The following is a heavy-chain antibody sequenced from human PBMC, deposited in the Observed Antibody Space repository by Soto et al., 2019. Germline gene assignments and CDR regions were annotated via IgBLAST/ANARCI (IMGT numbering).Heavy chain of an antibody. CDR3: ATLTVTGYYGMDV. V-gene: IGHV3-30-3*01. D-gene: IGHD4-17*01. J-gene: IGHJ6*02. Sequence: QVQLVESGGGVVQPGRSLRLSCAASGFTFSSYAMHWVRQAPGKGLEWVAVISYDGSNKYYADSVKGRFTISRDNSKNTLYLQMNSLRAEDTAVYYWATLTVTGYYGMDVWGQGTTVTVSS. CDR2: ISYDGSNK. CDR1: GFTFSSYA.